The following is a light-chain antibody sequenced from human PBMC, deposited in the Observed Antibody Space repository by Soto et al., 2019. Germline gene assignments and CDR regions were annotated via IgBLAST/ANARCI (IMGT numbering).Light chain of an antibody. J-gene: IGKJ4*01. CDR3: QQYYNLPLT. V-gene: IGKV1-33*01. CDR1: QDISNY. CDR2: DAS. Sequence: DIQMTQSPSSLSASVGDRVTITCQASQDISNYLNWYQQKPGKAPKLLIYDASNFETGVPSRFSGSGSGTDFTFTIRSLQPEDIATYYCQQYYNLPLTFGGGTKVEIK.